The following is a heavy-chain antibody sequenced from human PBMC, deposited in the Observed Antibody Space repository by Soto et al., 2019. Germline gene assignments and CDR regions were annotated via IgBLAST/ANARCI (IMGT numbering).Heavy chain of an antibody. J-gene: IGHJ4*02. V-gene: IGHV1-69*13. CDR2: IIPIFGTA. D-gene: IGHD3-22*01. CDR3: ARGWGYYYDSSGSIDY. Sequence: SVKVSCKASGGTFSSYTISWVRQAPGQGLEWMGGIIPIFGTANYAQKFQGRVTITADESTSTAYMELSSLRSEDTAVYYCARGWGYYYDSSGSIDYWGQGTLVTVSS. CDR1: GGTFSSYT.